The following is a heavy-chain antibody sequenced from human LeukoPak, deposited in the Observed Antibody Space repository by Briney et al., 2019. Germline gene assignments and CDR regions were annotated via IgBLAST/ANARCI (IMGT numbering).Heavy chain of an antibody. CDR1: DYTFINHG. J-gene: IGHJ5*02. Sequence: GASVKVSCKTSDYTFINHGIGWVRQAPGQGLEWMGWISAYTGDTHYVQKFNDRVTMTIDTSTSTAYMELTSLRSDDTAFYYCARGLGLRLRPSRFDPWGQGTLVTVSS. CDR2: ISAYTGDT. CDR3: ARGLGLRLRPSRFDP. V-gene: IGHV1-18*01. D-gene: IGHD3-16*01.